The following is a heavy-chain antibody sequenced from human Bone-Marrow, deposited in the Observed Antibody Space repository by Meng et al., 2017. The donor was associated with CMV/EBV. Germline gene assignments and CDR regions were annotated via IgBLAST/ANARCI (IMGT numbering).Heavy chain of an antibody. Sequence: ASVKVSCKVSGYTLSEFSMRWVRQAPGKGLEWMGGFDPEDGETIYAQKFQGRVTMTEDTSTDTAYMELSSLRSEDTAVYYCATARLPTIFGVVYDAFDIWGQGTMVTVSS. V-gene: IGHV1-24*01. CDR3: ATARLPTIFGVVYDAFDI. CDR1: GYTLSEFS. CDR2: FDPEDGET. D-gene: IGHD3-3*01. J-gene: IGHJ3*02.